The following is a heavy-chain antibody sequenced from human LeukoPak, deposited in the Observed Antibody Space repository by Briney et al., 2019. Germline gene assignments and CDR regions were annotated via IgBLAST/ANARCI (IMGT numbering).Heavy chain of an antibody. CDR3: ARLDVDTADDY. D-gene: IGHD5-18*01. Sequence: GGSLRLSCAASGFTFSSYEMNWVRQAPGKGLEWVSYISSSGSTIYYADSVNGRFTISRDNAKNSLYLQMNSLRAEDTAVYYCARLDVDTADDYWGQGTLVTVSS. CDR1: GFTFSSYE. CDR2: ISSSGSTI. J-gene: IGHJ4*02. V-gene: IGHV3-48*03.